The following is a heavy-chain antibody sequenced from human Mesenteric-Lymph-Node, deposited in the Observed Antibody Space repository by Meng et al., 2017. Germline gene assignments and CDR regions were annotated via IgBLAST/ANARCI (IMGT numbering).Heavy chain of an antibody. CDR1: GYTFTNHG. D-gene: IGHD5-18*01. J-gene: IGHJ2*01. CDR3: ARAVYSYGSWWYFDL. CDR2: ISAYSGDA. Sequence: QLVSSEPEVKKPGASVKVACKASGYTFTNHGFSWVRQAPGQGLEWMGWISAYSGDANYEQKLQGRVTMTIDTSTSTAYMELRSLRSDDTAVYYCARAVYSYGSWWYFDLWGRGTLVTVSS. V-gene: IGHV1-18*01.